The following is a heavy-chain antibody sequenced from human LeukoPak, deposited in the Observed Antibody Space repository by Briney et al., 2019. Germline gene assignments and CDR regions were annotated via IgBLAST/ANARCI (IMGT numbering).Heavy chain of an antibody. CDR2: IRYDGGNK. CDR3: AKEYCSGGSCYSSITLFDY. V-gene: IGHV3-30*02. J-gene: IGHJ4*02. Sequence: GGSLRLSCAASGFTFSSYGMHWVRQAPGKGLEWVAFIRYDGGNKYYADSVKGRFTISRDNSKNTLYLQMNSLRAEDTAAYYCAKEYCSGGSCYSSITLFDYWGQGTLVTVSS. D-gene: IGHD2-15*01. CDR1: GFTFSSYG.